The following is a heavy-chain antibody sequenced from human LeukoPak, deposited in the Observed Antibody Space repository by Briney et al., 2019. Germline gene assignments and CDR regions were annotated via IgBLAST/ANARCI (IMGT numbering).Heavy chain of an antibody. CDR3: ARGFRDTAMFLDY. J-gene: IGHJ4*02. V-gene: IGHV3-48*03. CDR1: GFTFSSYG. D-gene: IGHD5-18*01. CDR2: ISGSSSNV. Sequence: PGGSLRLPCAASGFTFSSYGMNWVRQAPGKGLEWISAISGSSSNVYYAASVRGRFTISRDNAKNSLYLQLNTMRAEDTAVYYCARGFRDTAMFLDYWGQGTLVTVSS.